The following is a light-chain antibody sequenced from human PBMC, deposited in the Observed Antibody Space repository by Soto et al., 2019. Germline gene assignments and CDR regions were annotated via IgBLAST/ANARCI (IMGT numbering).Light chain of an antibody. J-gene: IGKJ1*01. CDR3: QHYKIDSEA. CDR1: HTISSW. Sequence: IHMTQSPSPLFGSVGDRVTINXRASHTISSWLPWYQQKPGXAPKXXXDKXSTLKRGFPSRLSGSGSGTEFTLPISSRQPDDFDNYYRQHYKIDSEAFGQGTKVDIK. V-gene: IGKV1-5*03. CDR2: KXS.